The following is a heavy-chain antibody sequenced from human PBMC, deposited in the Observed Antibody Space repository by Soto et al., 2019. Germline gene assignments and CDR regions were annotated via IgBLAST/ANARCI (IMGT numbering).Heavy chain of an antibody. V-gene: IGHV1-18*01. CDR1: GYTFTSYG. Sequence: ASVKVSCKASGYTFTSYGISWVRQAPGQGLEWMGWISAYNGNTNYAQKLQGRVTMTTDTSTSTAYMELRSLRSDDTAAYYCARMRGITMIVVVPFDPWGQGTLVTVSS. CDR3: ARMRGITMIVVVPFDP. CDR2: ISAYNGNT. D-gene: IGHD3-22*01. J-gene: IGHJ5*02.